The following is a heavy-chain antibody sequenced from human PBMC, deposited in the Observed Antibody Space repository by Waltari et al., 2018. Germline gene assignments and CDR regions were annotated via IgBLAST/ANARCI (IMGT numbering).Heavy chain of an antibody. V-gene: IGHV1-18*04. CDR2: ISPYNGNT. CDR1: NYTFINYG. CDR3: ARESSGWFGMDA. D-gene: IGHD6-19*01. Sequence: QVHLVQSGGEVKKPGASVKVSCKASNYTFINYGISWVRQAPGQGLEWMGWISPYNGNTNQAQNFQGRLTMTTDTSTNTAYMELRTLISDDTAVYYCARESSGWFGMDAWGQGTTVTVSS. J-gene: IGHJ6*02.